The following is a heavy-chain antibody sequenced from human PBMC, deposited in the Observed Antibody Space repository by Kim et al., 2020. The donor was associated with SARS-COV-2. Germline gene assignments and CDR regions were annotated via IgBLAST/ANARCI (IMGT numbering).Heavy chain of an antibody. J-gene: IGHJ6*02. V-gene: IGHV1-69*13. CDR2: IIPIFGTA. Sequence: SVKVSCKASGGTFSSYAISWVRQAPGQGLEWMGGIIPIFGTANYAQKFQGRVTITADESTSTAYMELSSLRSEDTAVYYCARDPPCGGDCYPYYGMDVWGQGTTVTVSS. CDR1: GGTFSSYA. CDR3: ARDPPCGGDCYPYYGMDV. D-gene: IGHD2-21*02.